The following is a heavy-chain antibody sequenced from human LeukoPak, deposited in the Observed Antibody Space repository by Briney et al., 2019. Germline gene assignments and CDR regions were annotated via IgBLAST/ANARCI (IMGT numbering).Heavy chain of an antibody. D-gene: IGHD3-16*01. Sequence: GGSLRLSCAASGFTFSDYYMSWIRQAPGKGLEWVSYISGSGSTMYYADSVKGRFTISRDNAKNSLYLQVNSLRAEDTAVYFCARDRLGGHDASDIWGQGTTATVSS. V-gene: IGHV3-11*01. CDR1: GFTFSDYY. CDR2: ISGSGSTM. CDR3: ARDRLGGHDASDI. J-gene: IGHJ3*02.